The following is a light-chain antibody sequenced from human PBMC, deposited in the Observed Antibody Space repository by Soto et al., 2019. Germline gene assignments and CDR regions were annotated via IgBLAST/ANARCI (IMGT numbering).Light chain of an antibody. V-gene: IGKV3D-15*01. CDR1: RSVSSN. CDR3: QQYKNWPAFT. CDR2: GPS. Sequence: EIVMTQSPATLSVSPGERATLSCRASRSVSSNLAWYQQKPGQAPRLLIYGPSTRATGIPARFSGSGSGTEFTLTISSLQSEDFAIYYCQQYKNWPAFTFGQGTRLEIK. J-gene: IGKJ5*01.